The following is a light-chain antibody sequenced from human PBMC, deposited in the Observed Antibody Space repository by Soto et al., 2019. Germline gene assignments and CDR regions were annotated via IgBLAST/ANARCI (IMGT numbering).Light chain of an antibody. J-gene: IGKJ4*01. CDR2: AAS. V-gene: IGKV1-8*01. CDR1: QGISSY. CDR3: QQYYSYPPLT. Sequence: AIRMTQSPSSLSASTGDRVTITCRASQGISSYLAWYHQKPGKAPKLLIYAASTLQSGVPSRFSGSGSGTDFTLTISCLQSEDFATYYCQQYYSYPPLTFGGGTKVEIK.